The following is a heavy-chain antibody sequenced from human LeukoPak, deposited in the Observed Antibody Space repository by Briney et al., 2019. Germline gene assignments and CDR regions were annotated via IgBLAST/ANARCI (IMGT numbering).Heavy chain of an antibody. Sequence: PSETLSLTCAVYGGSFSGYYWSWIRQPPGKGLEWIGSIYHSGSTYYNPSLKSRVTISVDTSKNQFSLKLSSVTAADTAVYYCARSPLLVGATLGGDYYYYMDVWGKGTTVTVSS. V-gene: IGHV4-34*01. CDR1: GGSFSGYY. CDR2: IYHSGST. J-gene: IGHJ6*03. CDR3: ARSPLLVGATLGGDYYYYMDV. D-gene: IGHD1-26*01.